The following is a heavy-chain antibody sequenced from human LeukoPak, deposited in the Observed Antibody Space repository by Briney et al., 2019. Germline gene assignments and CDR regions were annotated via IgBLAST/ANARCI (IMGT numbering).Heavy chain of an antibody. CDR2: IKQDGSEK. J-gene: IGHJ6*03. CDR3: ARDLRLSSGYYVYYYYYMDV. Sequence: GGSLRLSCAASGFAFSSYWMTWVRQAPGKGLEWVANIKQDGSEKYYVDSVKGRFTISRDNAKNSLYLQMNSLRAEDTAVYYCARDLRLSSGYYVYYYYYMDVWGKGTTVTVSS. D-gene: IGHD3-22*01. CDR1: GFAFSSYW. V-gene: IGHV3-7*01.